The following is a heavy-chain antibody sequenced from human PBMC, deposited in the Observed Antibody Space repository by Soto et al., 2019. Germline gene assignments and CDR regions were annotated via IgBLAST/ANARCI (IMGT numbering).Heavy chain of an antibody. CDR1: GFTFSSYS. CDR2: ISSSSSTI. D-gene: IGHD6-13*01. Sequence: GGSLRLSCAASGFTFSSYSMNWVRQAPGKGLEWVSYISSSSSTIYYADSVKGRFTISRDNAKNSLYLQMNSLRDEDTAVYYCARDRIAAAGTQPHFDYWGQGTLVTVSS. J-gene: IGHJ4*02. V-gene: IGHV3-48*02. CDR3: ARDRIAAAGTQPHFDY.